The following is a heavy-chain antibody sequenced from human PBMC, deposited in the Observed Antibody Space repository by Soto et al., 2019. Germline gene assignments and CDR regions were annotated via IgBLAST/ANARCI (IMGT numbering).Heavy chain of an antibody. CDR2: ISTYNDKR. V-gene: IGHV1-18*01. CDR1: GYTFTSYG. D-gene: IGHD2-15*01. J-gene: IGHJ5*02. Sequence: GASVKVSCKASGYTFTSYGISWVRQAPGQGLEWMGWISTYNDKRAYAQKLQGRVTMTTDTSTSTAYMELRSLRSDDTAVYYCARDVHCSGGRCYDCFYPWGQGSLVTVAS. CDR3: ARDVHCSGGRCYDCFYP.